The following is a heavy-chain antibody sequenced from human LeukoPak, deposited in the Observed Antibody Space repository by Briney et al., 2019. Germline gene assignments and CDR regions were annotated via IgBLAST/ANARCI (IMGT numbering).Heavy chain of an antibody. Sequence: GGSLRLSCAASGFTFSSYWMSWVRQAPGKGLEWVANIKQDGSEKYYVDSVKGRFTISRDNAKNSLYLQMNSLRAEDTAVYYCARRSGYYYYGMDVWGQGTAVTVSS. CDR2: IKQDGSEK. CDR3: ARRSGYYYYGMDV. CDR1: GFTFSSYW. V-gene: IGHV3-7*01. D-gene: IGHD2-15*01. J-gene: IGHJ6*02.